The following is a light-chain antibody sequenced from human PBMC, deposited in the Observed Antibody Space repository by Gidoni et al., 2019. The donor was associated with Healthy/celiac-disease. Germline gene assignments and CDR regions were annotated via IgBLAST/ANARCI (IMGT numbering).Light chain of an antibody. V-gene: IGLV2-14*01. J-gene: IGLJ2*01. CDR3: SSYTSSSTPVV. Sequence: QSALTQPAYVPGSPGQSITISCTGTSSDVGGYNYVSWYQQHPGKAPKLMIYEVSNRPSGVSNRFSGSKSGNTASLTISGLQAEDEADYYCSSYTSSSTPVVFGGGTKLTVL. CDR1: SSDVGGYNY. CDR2: EVS.